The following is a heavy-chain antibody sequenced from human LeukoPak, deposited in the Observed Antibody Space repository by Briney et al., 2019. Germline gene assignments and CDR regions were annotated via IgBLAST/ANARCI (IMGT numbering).Heavy chain of an antibody. J-gene: IGHJ4*02. Sequence: SETLSLTCTVSGGSISTFYWNWIRQPPGKGLEWIGHIYYSGSTNYNPSLKSRVTISVDTSKNQFSLKLSSVTAADTAVYYCARIGYSSSSGFVDYWGQGTLVTVSS. CDR1: GGSISTFY. D-gene: IGHD6-6*01. CDR3: ARIGYSSSSGFVDY. V-gene: IGHV4-59*08. CDR2: IYYSGST.